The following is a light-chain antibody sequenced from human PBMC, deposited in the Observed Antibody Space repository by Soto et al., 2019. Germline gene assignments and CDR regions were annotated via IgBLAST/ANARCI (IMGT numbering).Light chain of an antibody. V-gene: IGLV2-23*01. J-gene: IGLJ2*01. CDR2: EGG. CDR1: SSDVGSYNL. CDR3: CSFEVYSPPAV. Sequence: QSVLTQPASVSGSPGQSITISCTGTSSDVGSYNLVSWYQQHPGKAPKVIIYEGGKRPSGVSNRFSGSKSGITASLTISGPKAEDEADYSCCSFEVYSPPAVFGGGTKLTVL.